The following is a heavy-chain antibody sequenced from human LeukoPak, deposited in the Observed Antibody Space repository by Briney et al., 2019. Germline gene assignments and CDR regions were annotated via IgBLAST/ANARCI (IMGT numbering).Heavy chain of an antibody. D-gene: IGHD5-24*01. J-gene: IGHJ4*02. CDR3: AIGGDNNGYSSCNY. CDR2: INSDGSST. CDR1: GFTFSSYC. Sequence: GGSLRLSCAASGFTFSSYCMHWVRQAPGKGPVWVSRINSDGSSTTYADSVKGRFTISRDNAKNTLYLQMNSLRAADSALYYYAIGGDNNGYSSCNYWGQGTLVSVSS. V-gene: IGHV3-74*01.